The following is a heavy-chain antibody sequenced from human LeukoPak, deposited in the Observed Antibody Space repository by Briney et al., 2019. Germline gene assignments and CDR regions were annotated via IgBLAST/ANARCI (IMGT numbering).Heavy chain of an antibody. J-gene: IGHJ4*02. V-gene: IGHV4-59*01. CDR2: IYYTGTH. CDR1: GTSTRSFY. D-gene: IGHD1/OR15-1a*01. Sequence: SETLSLTCTVSGTSTRSFYWSWIRQPPGKGLEWIGYIYYTGTHNYNPSLKSRVAMSVDTSQSRFSLKLNSVTPADTAVYFCAKSPSLGQQYFDSWGQGILVTVSS. CDR3: AKSPSLGQQYFDS.